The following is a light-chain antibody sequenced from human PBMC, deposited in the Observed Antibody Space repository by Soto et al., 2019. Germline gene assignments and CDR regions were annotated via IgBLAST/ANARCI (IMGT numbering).Light chain of an antibody. Sequence: EIVLTQSPATLSLSPGERATLSCRASQSVSSYLAWYQQKPGQAPRLLIYDASNRATGIPARFNGSGSGTDFTLTISSLEPEDFAVYYCQQRSNWPFTCGPGTKVDIK. CDR3: QQRSNWPFT. CDR2: DAS. CDR1: QSVSSY. J-gene: IGKJ3*01. V-gene: IGKV3-11*01.